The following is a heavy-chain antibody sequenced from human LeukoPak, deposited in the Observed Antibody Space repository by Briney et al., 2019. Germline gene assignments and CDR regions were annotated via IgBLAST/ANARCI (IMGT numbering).Heavy chain of an antibody. CDR2: IIPIFGTA. CDR3: ARDRDPAGGYCPFDY. D-gene: IGHD2-21*01. CDR1: GGTFSSYA. J-gene: IGHJ4*02. Sequence: EASVKVSCKASGGTFSSYAISWVRQAPGQGLEWMGGIIPIFGTANYAQKFQGRVTITTDESTSTAYMELSSLRSEDTAVYYCARDRDPAGGYCPFDYWGQGTLVTVSS. V-gene: IGHV1-69*05.